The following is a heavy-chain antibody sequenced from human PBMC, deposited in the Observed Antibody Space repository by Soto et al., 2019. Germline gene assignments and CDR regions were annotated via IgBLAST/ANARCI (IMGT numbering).Heavy chain of an antibody. CDR2: VNPSGGHT. J-gene: IGHJ4*02. V-gene: IGHV1-46*01. CDR1: GNTFTDYY. CDR3: ARGGHVVVVTAALDY. D-gene: IGHD2-21*02. Sequence: QVQLMQSGAEVKKPGASVKASCKASGNTFTDYYIHWVRQAPGQGLEWMGTVNPSGGHTTYAQHFLGRVTMTRDTSTSTLYMELTSLTSLDTAVYYCARGGHVVVVTAALDYWGQGTLVTVSS.